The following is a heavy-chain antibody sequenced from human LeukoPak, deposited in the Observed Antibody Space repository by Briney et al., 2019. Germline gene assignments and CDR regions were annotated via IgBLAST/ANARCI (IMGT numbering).Heavy chain of an antibody. V-gene: IGHV3-23*01. CDR1: GFTFSSSA. Sequence: GGSLRLSCAASGFTFSSSAMSWVRQAPGKGLEWVSGISGSGTNTYYADSVKGRFTISRDNSKNTLYLQMSTLRAEDTALYYCAQPFSGWYEGIDYWGQGTLVTVSS. D-gene: IGHD6-19*01. J-gene: IGHJ4*02. CDR3: AQPFSGWYEGIDY. CDR2: ISGSGTNT.